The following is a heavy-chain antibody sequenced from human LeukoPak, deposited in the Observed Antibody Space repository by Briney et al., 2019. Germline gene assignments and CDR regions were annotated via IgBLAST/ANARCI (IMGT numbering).Heavy chain of an antibody. Sequence: SETLSLTCSVSGGSISGYYWSWIRQPPGKGLEWIGYIYYTGNTNYNPSLKSRVTISVDTSKNQFSLKLSSVTAADTAVYYCAALLGYCSGGSCYSFDYWGQGTLVTVSS. CDR1: GGSISGYY. CDR3: AALLGYCSGGSCYSFDY. J-gene: IGHJ4*02. D-gene: IGHD2-15*01. V-gene: IGHV4-59*01. CDR2: IYYTGNT.